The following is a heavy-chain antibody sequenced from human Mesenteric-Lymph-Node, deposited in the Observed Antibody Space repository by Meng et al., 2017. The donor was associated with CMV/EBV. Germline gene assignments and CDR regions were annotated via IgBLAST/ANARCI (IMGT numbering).Heavy chain of an antibody. D-gene: IGHD3-10*01. V-gene: IGHV1-2*02. CDR1: GYTFSGYY. CDR2: INPNSGGA. J-gene: IGHJ6*02. CDR3: ARDPSAVRYYYYYGMDV. Sequence: ASVKVSCKASGYTFSGYYMNWVRQAPGQGLEWMGWINPNSGGANYAQKFQDRVTMTRDASITTAYMEIGSLRSEDTAVYYCARDPSAVRYYYYYGMDVWGQGTTVTVSS.